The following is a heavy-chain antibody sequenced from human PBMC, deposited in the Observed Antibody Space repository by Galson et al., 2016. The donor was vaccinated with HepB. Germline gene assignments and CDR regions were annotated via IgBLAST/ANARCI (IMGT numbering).Heavy chain of an antibody. CDR1: GFTFSNYW. CDR2: IKQDGSDK. J-gene: IGHJ1*01. CDR3: ASGRSPSSWYEFNL. V-gene: IGHV3-7*03. D-gene: IGHD6-13*01. Sequence: SLRLSCAASGFTFSNYWMSWVRQAPGKGLEWVANIKQDGSDKYYVDSVKGRFTISRDNAKHSLYLQINSLRAEDTALYYCASGRSPSSWYEFNLWGQGTLVIVSS.